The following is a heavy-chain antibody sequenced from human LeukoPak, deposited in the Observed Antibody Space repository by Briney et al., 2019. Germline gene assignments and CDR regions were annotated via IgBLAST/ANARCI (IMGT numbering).Heavy chain of an antibody. J-gene: IGHJ6*04. D-gene: IGHD4-17*01. CDR1: GGSISSYY. V-gene: IGHV4-59*13. CDR2: IYYSGST. CDR3: ARETYGDYEVGMDV. Sequence: PSETLSLTCTVSGGSISSYYWSWIRQPPGKGLEWIGYIYYSGSTNYNPSLKSRVTISVDTSKNQFSLKLSSVTVADTAVYYCARETYGDYEVGMDVWGKGTTVTVSS.